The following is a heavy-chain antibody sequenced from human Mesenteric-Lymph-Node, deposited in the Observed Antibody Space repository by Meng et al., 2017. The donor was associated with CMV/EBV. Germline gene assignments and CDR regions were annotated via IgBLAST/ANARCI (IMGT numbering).Heavy chain of an antibody. CDR1: GYTFATYG. CDR3: ARAQDWFDP. Sequence: ASVKVSCKASGYTFATYGITWVRQAPGQGLEWMGWTSAYNGNTNYAQNFQGRVTMTTDTSTNTAYMELRSLKSDDTAVYYCARAQDWFDPWGQGTLVTVSS. V-gene: IGHV1-18*01. J-gene: IGHJ5*02. CDR2: TSAYNGNT.